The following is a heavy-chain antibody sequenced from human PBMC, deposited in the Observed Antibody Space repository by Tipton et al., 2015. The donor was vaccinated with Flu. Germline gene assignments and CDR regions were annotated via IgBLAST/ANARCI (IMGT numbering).Heavy chain of an antibody. CDR1: GDSIRSSNYY. D-gene: IGHD4-11*01. CDR2: TFHSGNT. Sequence: TLSLTCGVSGDSIRSSNYYWGWIRQPPGKGLEWIGNTFHSGNTYLNPSLKSRVTISIDTSKNQFSLKLSSVTAADTAVYFCARRDYSNYVSDPKNWFDPWGPGIPVSVSS. V-gene: IGHV4-38-2*01. J-gene: IGHJ5*02. CDR3: ARRDYSNYVSDPKNWFDP.